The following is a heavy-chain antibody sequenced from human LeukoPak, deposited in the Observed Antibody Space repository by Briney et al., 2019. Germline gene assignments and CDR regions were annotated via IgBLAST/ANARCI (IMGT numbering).Heavy chain of an antibody. CDR1: GYTFTSYG. D-gene: IGHD3-22*01. J-gene: IGHJ4*02. V-gene: IGHV1-18*01. Sequence: ASVKLSCKAAGYTFTSYGISWMRQAPGQGLEWMGWISADNGNTDYAQTLQGRVRMTTDTSTSTAYMELRSLRSDDTAVYYCARSSGGYYYDSSGFLDYWGQGTLVTVSS. CDR3: ARSSGGYYYDSSGFLDY. CDR2: ISADNGNT.